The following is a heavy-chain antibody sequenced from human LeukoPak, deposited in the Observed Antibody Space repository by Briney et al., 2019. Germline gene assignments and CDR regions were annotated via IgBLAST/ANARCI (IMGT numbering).Heavy chain of an antibody. Sequence: GRSLRLSCAASGFTLSSYWMHWVRQAPGKGLEYVSAISGDGGSTDYADSVKGRFTISGDNSKNTLYLQMGSLRAEDMAVYYCARDTGIRGMDVWGQGTTVTVSS. D-gene: IGHD5-18*01. V-gene: IGHV3-64*02. CDR3: ARDTGIRGMDV. CDR1: GFTLSSYW. CDR2: ISGDGGST. J-gene: IGHJ6*02.